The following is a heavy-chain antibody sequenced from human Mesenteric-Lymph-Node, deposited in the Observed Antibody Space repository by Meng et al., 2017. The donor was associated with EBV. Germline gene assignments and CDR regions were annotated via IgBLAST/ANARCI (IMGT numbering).Heavy chain of an antibody. CDR3: AGGDYVNQFNY. CDR1: GGSVNSGGYS. D-gene: IGHD4-17*01. J-gene: IGHJ4*02. V-gene: IGHV4-30-2*06. CDR2: VHHSGLT. Sequence: LHAQGPGCGLVKPSQTLSLPCTVSGGSVNSGGYSWSWIRQSPEKGLEWIGYVHHSGLTYYNPSLETRVIISLERSKNQFSLKLTSVTAADTAVYYCAGGDYVNQFNYWGQGTLVTVSS.